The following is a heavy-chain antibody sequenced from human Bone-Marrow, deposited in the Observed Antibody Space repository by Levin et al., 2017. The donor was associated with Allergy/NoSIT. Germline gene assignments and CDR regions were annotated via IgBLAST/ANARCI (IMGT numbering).Heavy chain of an antibody. V-gene: IGHV3-33*01. Sequence: GESLKISCAASGFTFTSYGMHWVRQAPGKGLEWVAVIWYSGSRQYYGESVKGRFTISRDSSKNTLFLQMNNLTVEETAVYCCARDIGYEATFYGLDVWGQGTTVTVSS. D-gene: IGHD5-12*01. CDR2: IWYSGSRQ. CDR1: GFTFTSYG. J-gene: IGHJ6*02. CDR3: ARDIGYEATFYGLDV.